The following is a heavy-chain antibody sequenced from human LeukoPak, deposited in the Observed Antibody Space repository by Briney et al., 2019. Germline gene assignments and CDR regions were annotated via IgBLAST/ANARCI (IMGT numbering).Heavy chain of an antibody. J-gene: IGHJ5*02. V-gene: IGHV4-34*01. CDR2: INHSGST. CDR1: GGSFSGYY. D-gene: IGHD4-17*01. Sequence: PSETLSLTCAVYGGSFSGYYWSWIRQPPGKGLEWIGEINHSGSTNYNPSLKSRVTISVDTSKNQFSLKLSSVTAADTAVYYCARGRLRSRFDPWGQGTLVTVSS. CDR3: ARGRLRSRFDP.